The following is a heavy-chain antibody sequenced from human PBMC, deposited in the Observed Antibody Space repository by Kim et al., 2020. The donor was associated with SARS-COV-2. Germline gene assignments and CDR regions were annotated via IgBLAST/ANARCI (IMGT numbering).Heavy chain of an antibody. CDR1: GFTVSTYA. CDR2: ISSSGGAT. CDR3: TKDHNWNYLGVF. Sequence: GGSLRLSCAASGFTVSTYAMSWVRQPPGKGLEWVSAISSSGGATYYADSVKGRFTISRDNSKNTLYLQMNSLTAEDTAVYYCTKDHNWNYLGVFWGQGSLVTVSS. V-gene: IGHV3-23*01. D-gene: IGHD1-7*01. J-gene: IGHJ4*02.